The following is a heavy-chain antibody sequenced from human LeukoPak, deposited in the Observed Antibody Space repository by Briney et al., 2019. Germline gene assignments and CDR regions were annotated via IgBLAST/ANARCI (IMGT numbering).Heavy chain of an antibody. J-gene: IGHJ4*02. CDR2: IKQDGSEK. D-gene: IGHD4-23*01. CDR3: ARDGESTVVYDY. V-gene: IGHV3-7*01. Sequence: PGGSLRLSCAASGFTFSSYWMSWVPQAPGKVVEWVANIKQDGSEKYYVDSVKGRFTISRDNTKNSLYLQMNSLGAEDTAVYYCARDGESTVVYDYWGQGTLVTVSS. CDR1: GFTFSSYW.